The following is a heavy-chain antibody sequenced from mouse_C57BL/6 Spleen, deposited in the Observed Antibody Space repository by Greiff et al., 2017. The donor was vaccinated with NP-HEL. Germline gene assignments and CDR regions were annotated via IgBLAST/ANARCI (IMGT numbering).Heavy chain of an antibody. Sequence: QVQLQQPGAELVKPGASVKMSCKASGYTFTSYWITWVKQRPGQGLEWIGDIYPGSDSTKYNEKSKSKATLTVDTSSSTDYMQLSSLTSEDSAVYYYALLFITTVVDAMDYWGQGTSVTVSS. CDR2: IYPGSDST. J-gene: IGHJ4*01. CDR1: GYTFTSYW. D-gene: IGHD1-1*01. CDR3: ALLFITTVVDAMDY. V-gene: IGHV1-55*01.